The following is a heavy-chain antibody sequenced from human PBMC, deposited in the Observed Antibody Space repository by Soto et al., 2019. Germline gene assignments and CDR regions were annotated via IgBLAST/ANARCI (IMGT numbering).Heavy chain of an antibody. CDR3: ARQVPDFSGPGSYYFGS. J-gene: IGHJ4*02. V-gene: IGHV4-39*01. CDR2: IYYSGST. Sequence: SETLSLTCTVSGVSISSRSHYWGWIRQHPGKGLEWIGSIYYSGSTFYNPSLKSRVTISVDTSKTQFSLNLTSVTAADTAVYFCARQVPDFSGPGSYYFGSWGQGTLVTVSS. D-gene: IGHD3-10*01. CDR1: GVSISSRSHY.